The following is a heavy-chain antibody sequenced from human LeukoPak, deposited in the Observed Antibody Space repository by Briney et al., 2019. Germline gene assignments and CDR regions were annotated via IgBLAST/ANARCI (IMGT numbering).Heavy chain of an antibody. J-gene: IGHJ4*02. Sequence: PWGSLRLSCAASGFTFSSYWMSWVRQAPGKGLEWVANIKQDGSEKYYVDSVKGRFTISRDNAKNSLYLQMNSLRAEDTAVYYCARALYDSSGYYSHFDYWGQGTLVTVSS. CDR3: ARALYDSSGYYSHFDY. CDR1: GFTFSSYW. CDR2: IKQDGSEK. V-gene: IGHV3-7*01. D-gene: IGHD3-22*01.